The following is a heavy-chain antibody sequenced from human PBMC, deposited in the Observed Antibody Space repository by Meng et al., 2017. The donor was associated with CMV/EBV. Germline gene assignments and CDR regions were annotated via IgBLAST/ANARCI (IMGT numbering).Heavy chain of an antibody. V-gene: IGHV4-39*07. CDR1: GGSISSSSYY. CDR3: ARDLITGTTPGDY. CDR2: IYYSGST. D-gene: IGHD1-20*01. Sequence: SETLSLTCTVSGGSISSSSYYWGWIRQPPGKGLEWIGSIYYSGSTYYNPSLKSRVTISVDTSKNQFSLKLSSVTAADTAVYYCARDLITGTTPGDYWGQGTLVTVSS. J-gene: IGHJ4*02.